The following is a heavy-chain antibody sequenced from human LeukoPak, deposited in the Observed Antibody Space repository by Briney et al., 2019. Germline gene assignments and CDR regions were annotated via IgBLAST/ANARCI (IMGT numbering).Heavy chain of an antibody. CDR3: ARGRGDSRGTSFDS. CDR1: GDSISIYY. J-gene: IGHJ4*02. Sequence: PSETLSLTCTVSGDSISIYYWSWIRQPPGKGLEWIGYIYYTGSTTYNPSLKSRLTISIATSKNQFPLNLISLTAADTAMYYCARGRGDSRGTSFDSWGQGTLVTVSS. D-gene: IGHD3-22*01. V-gene: IGHV4-59*01. CDR2: IYYTGST.